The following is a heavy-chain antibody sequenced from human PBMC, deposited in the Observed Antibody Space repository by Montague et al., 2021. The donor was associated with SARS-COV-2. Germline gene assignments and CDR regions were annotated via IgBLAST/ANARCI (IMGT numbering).Heavy chain of an antibody. CDR2: LHYAGSA. CDR3: VATYNGNWYYFDY. Sequence: SETLSLTCSVSGGSFSSGDSYWGWLRQAPGKGLEWIGDLHYAGSAYYNPSLGSRVTISADTSKNQFSLKLNSVTAADMAVYYCVATYNGNWYYFDYWGQGTLVTVSS. D-gene: IGHD6-13*01. J-gene: IGHJ4*02. V-gene: IGHV4-39*01. CDR1: GGSFSSGDSY.